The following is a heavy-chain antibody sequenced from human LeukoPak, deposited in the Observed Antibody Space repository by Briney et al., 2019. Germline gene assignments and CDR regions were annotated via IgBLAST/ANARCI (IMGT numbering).Heavy chain of an antibody. D-gene: IGHD1-26*01. CDR2: IYPGDSDT. J-gene: IGHJ6*03. Sequence: GESLKISCKGSGYSFTNYWIGWVRQMPGKGLEWMGIIYPGDSDTRYSPSFQGQVTISADKSISTAYLQWSSLRASDTAMYYYARHGRRVSARYSYMDVWGKGTTVTVSS. CDR3: ARHGRRVSARYSYMDV. V-gene: IGHV5-51*01. CDR1: GYSFTNYW.